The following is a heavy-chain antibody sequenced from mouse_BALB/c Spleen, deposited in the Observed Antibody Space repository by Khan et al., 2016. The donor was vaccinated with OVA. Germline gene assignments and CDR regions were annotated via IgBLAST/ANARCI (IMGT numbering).Heavy chain of an antibody. CDR1: LYTFNNNW. CDR2: TNPPNGRT. Sequence: VQLDESVADLGTTEPPLTMSCVASLYTFNNNWIHWVKQRLGQGLEWFAETNPPNGRTYYTEKFKSKATLTVDKSSSTAYLLLSCPTLEDSAVYYCERIKKIVATYVDYWGQGTTLTVSS. D-gene: IGHD1-1*01. V-gene: IGHV1S81*02. CDR3: ERIKKIVATYVDY. J-gene: IGHJ2*01.